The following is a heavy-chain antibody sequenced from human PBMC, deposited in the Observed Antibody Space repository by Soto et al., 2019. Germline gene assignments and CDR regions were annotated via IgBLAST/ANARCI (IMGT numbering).Heavy chain of an antibody. CDR3: ASTPHASWPYYYYYMDV. D-gene: IGHD2-15*01. Sequence: GASVKVSCKASGYTFTSYGISWVRQAPGQGLEWMGWISAYNGNTNYAQKLQGRVTMTTDTSTSTAYMELRSLRSDDTAVYYCASTPHASWPYYYYYMDVWGKGTTVTV. CDR2: ISAYNGNT. CDR1: GYTFTSYG. V-gene: IGHV1-18*01. J-gene: IGHJ6*03.